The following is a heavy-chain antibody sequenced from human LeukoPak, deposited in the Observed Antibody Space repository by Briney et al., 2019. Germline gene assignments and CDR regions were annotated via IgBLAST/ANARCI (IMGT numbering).Heavy chain of an antibody. CDR2: INPNSGGT. J-gene: IGHJ5*02. CDR3: ARQRVLTAIGPWFDP. D-gene: IGHD3-9*01. CDR1: GYTFTSYG. V-gene: IGHV1-2*06. Sequence: GASVKVSCKASGYTFTSYGISWVRQAPGQGLEWMGRINPNSGGTNYAQKFQGRVTMTRDTSISTAYMELSRLRSDDTAVYYCARQRVLTAIGPWFDPWGQGTLVTVSS.